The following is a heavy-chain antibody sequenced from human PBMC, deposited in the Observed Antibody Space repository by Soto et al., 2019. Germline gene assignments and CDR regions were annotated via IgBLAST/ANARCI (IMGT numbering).Heavy chain of an antibody. J-gene: IGHJ5*02. D-gene: IGHD5-12*01. Sequence: AAVKVSCKASGYTFFTYDISWVRQAPGQGLEWMGWISTYSGDTKYAQKFQGRVTMTTDTSTTTAYLELRSLRSDDTAVYYCARHHGPTTSENWFDPWGQGTLVTVSS. CDR3: ARHHGPTTSENWFDP. V-gene: IGHV1-18*01. CDR1: GYTFFTYD. CDR2: ISTYSGDT.